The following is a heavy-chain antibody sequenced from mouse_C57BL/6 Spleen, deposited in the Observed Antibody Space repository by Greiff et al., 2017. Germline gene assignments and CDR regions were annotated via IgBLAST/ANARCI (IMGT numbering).Heavy chain of an antibody. CDR1: GYSITSGYY. Sequence: EVKLLESGPGLVKPSQSLSLTCSVTGYSITSGYYWNWIRQFPGNKLAWMGYISYDGSNNYNPSLKNRISITRDTSKNQFFLKLNSVTTEDTATYYCARGGNYYAMDYWGQGTSVTVSS. V-gene: IGHV3-6*01. CDR2: ISYDGSN. J-gene: IGHJ4*01. CDR3: ARGGNYYAMDY.